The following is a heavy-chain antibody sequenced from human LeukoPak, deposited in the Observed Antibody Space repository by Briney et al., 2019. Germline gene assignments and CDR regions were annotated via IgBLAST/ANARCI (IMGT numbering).Heavy chain of an antibody. J-gene: IGHJ4*02. D-gene: IGHD3-10*01. CDR3: ARDSVGYYGSGSFVY. Sequence: SETLSLTCTVSGGSISSGGYYWSWIRQHPGKGLEWIGYIYYSGSTYYNPSLKSRVTISVDTSKNQFSLKLSSVTAADTAVYYCARDSVGYYGSGSFVYWGQGTLVTVSS. V-gene: IGHV4-31*03. CDR2: IYYSGST. CDR1: GGSISSGGYY.